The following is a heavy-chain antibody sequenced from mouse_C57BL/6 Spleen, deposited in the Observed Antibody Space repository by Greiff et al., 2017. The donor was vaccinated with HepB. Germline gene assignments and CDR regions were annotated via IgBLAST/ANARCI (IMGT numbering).Heavy chain of an antibody. CDR3: ARWDYGRYFDY. CDR2: IYPRSGNT. V-gene: IGHV1-81*01. CDR1: GYTFTSYG. D-gene: IGHD1-1*01. Sequence: QVQLQQSGAELARPGASVKLSCKASGYTFTSYGISWVKQRTGQGLEWIGEIYPRSGNTYYNEKFKGKATLTADKSSSTAYMDLRSLTSEDSAVYFCARWDYGRYFDYWGQGTTLTVSS. J-gene: IGHJ2*01.